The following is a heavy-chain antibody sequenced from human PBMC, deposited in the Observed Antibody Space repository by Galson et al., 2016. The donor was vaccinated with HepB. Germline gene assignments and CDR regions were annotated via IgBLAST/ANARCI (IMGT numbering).Heavy chain of an antibody. CDR1: GGSISSYY. Sequence: TLSLTCTVSGGSISSYYWSWIRQPPGKGLEWIGFIYDSGSTNYSPSLKSRVTISVDTSTNEFSLELSYVPAADTAGYFCAKGGWYGEGVDFDSWGQGTLVTVSS. V-gene: IGHV4-59*01. CDR2: IYDSGST. J-gene: IGHJ4*02. CDR3: AKGGWYGEGVDFDS. D-gene: IGHD6-19*01.